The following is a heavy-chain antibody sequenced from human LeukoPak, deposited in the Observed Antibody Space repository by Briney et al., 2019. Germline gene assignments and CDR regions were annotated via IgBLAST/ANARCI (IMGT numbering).Heavy chain of an antibody. Sequence: GGSLRLSCAASEFTFSTYWMSWVRQAPAKGLEWVANINQDLSGIYYVDSVKGRFTISRDNAKKSLYLQMKSLRSEDTAVYYCTRARYCTSGNCYLDYWGQGTLVTVSS. CDR2: INQDLSGI. D-gene: IGHD2-8*01. V-gene: IGHV3-7*02. CDR1: EFTFSTYW. J-gene: IGHJ4*02. CDR3: TRARYCTSGNCYLDY.